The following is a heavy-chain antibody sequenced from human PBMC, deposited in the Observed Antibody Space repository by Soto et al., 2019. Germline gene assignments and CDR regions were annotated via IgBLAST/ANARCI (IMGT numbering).Heavy chain of an antibody. CDR1: GGSISSGGYY. D-gene: IGHD2-2*01. Sequence: SETLSLTCTVSGGSISSGGYYWSWIRQHPGKGLEWIGYIYYSGSTYYNPSLKSRVTISVDTSKNQFSLKLSSVTAADTAVYYCARGPPAVVPAAMLAFDIWGQGTMVTVS. CDR2: IYYSGST. CDR3: ARGPPAVVPAAMLAFDI. V-gene: IGHV4-31*03. J-gene: IGHJ3*02.